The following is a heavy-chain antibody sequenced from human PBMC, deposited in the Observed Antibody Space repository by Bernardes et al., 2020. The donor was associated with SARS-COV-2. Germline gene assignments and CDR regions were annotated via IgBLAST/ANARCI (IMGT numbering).Heavy chain of an antibody. J-gene: IGHJ4*02. Sequence: GGSLRLSCATSGFTFTNYWMSWLRQAPGKGLEWVAVIWYDGSDKWYAASVKGRFTISRDNSKNTLYLQMNSLRAEDTAVYYCARGMGAYSYGWEGFDYWGQGTLVTVSS. CDR2: IWYDGSDK. CDR3: ARGMGAYSYGWEGFDY. D-gene: IGHD5-18*01. V-gene: IGHV3-33*08. CDR1: GFTFTNYW.